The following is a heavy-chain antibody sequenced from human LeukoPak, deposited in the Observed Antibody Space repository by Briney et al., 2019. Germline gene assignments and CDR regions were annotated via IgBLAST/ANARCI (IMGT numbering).Heavy chain of an antibody. CDR1: GGSISSSSNY. CDR3: ARVSCSGVCYHYYYYMDV. D-gene: IGHD2-15*01. V-gene: IGHV4-39*07. J-gene: IGHJ6*03. Sequence: SETLSLTCSVSGGSISSSSNYWGWIRQPPGKGLDWIGTIYYSGSTYYNPSLKSRVTISVDTSKNQFFLNLNSVTAADTAVYYCARVSCSGVCYHYYYYMDVWGRGTTVTVSS. CDR2: IYYSGST.